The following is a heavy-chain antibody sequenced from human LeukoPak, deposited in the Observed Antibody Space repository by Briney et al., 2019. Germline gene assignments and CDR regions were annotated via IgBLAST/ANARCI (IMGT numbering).Heavy chain of an antibody. D-gene: IGHD6-13*01. Sequence: ASVKVSCKASGYTFTTYGIVWLRQAPGEGIQWMGWISPYNDNTKYAQKLQGRVTMTADTSTSTAYMDLRSLRSDDTAAYHCAREMPAAAGSDAFDIWGQGTMVTVSS. CDR2: ISPYNDNT. CDR3: AREMPAAAGSDAFDI. J-gene: IGHJ3*02. V-gene: IGHV1-18*01. CDR1: GYTFTTYG.